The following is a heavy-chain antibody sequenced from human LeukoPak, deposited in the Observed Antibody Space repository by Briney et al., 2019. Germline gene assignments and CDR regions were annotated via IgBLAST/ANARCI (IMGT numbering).Heavy chain of an antibody. CDR3: ASSRPPYYMDV. V-gene: IGHV4-34*01. CDR1: GGSFSGYY. Sequence: SETLSLTCAVYGGSFSGYYWSWIRQPPGKGLEWIGEINHSGSTNYNPSLKSRVTISVDTSKNQFSLKLSSVTAADTAVYYCASSRPPYYMDVWGKGTTVTVSS. D-gene: IGHD6-6*01. CDR2: INHSGST. J-gene: IGHJ6*03.